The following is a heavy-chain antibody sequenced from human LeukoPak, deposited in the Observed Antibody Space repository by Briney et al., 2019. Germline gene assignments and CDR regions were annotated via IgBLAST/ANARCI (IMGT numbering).Heavy chain of an antibody. J-gene: IGHJ5*02. D-gene: IGHD6-19*01. V-gene: IGHV3-9*01. CDR3: ARDHRSIAVAGWFDP. CDR2: ISWNSGSI. CDR1: GFTFDDYA. Sequence: GRSLRLSCAASGFTFDDYAMHWVRQAPGKGLEWVSGISWNSGSIGYADSVKGRFTTSRDNAKNSLYLQMNSLRAEDTALYYCARDHRSIAVAGWFDPWGQGTLVTVSS.